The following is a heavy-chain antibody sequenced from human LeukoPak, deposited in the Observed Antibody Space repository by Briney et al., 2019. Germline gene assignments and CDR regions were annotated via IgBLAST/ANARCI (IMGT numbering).Heavy chain of an antibody. D-gene: IGHD3-3*01. V-gene: IGHV3-23*01. J-gene: IGHJ4*02. CDR2: ISGRDGST. CDR1: GFTFSSYA. Sequence: PGGSLRLSCAASGFTFSSYAMSWVRQAPGKGLEWVSSISGRDGSTYYADSVKGRFTISRDNAKNILYLQMDSLRVEDTAVYYCARFSRVERSFWGQGILVTVSS. CDR3: ARFSRVERSF.